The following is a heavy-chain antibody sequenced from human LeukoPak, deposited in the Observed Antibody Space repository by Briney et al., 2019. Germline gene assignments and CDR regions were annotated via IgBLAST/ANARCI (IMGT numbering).Heavy chain of an antibody. J-gene: IGHJ4*02. CDR2: INAGNGNT. CDR3: ARNFRDGYNNSFDY. CDR1: GYTFTSYA. V-gene: IGHV1-3*03. D-gene: IGHD5-24*01. Sequence: ASVKVSCKASGYTFTSYAMHWVRQAPGQRLEWMGWINAGNGNTKYSQEFQGRVTITRDTPASTAYMELSSLRSEDTAVYYCARNFRDGYNNSFDYWGQGTLVTVSS.